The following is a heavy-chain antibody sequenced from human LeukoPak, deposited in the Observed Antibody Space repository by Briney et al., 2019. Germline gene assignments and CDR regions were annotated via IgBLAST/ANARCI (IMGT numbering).Heavy chain of an antibody. CDR2: ISSSSSYT. CDR3: ARVEWYCSGGSCYGNWFDP. V-gene: IGHV3-11*05. J-gene: IGHJ5*02. D-gene: IGHD2-15*01. CDR1: GFTLSDYY. Sequence: PGGSLRLSCAASGFTLSDYYMSWIRQAPGKGLEWVSYISSSSSYTNYADSVKGRFTISRDNAKNSLYLQMNSLRAEDTAVYYCARVEWYCSGGSCYGNWFDPWGQGTLVTVSS.